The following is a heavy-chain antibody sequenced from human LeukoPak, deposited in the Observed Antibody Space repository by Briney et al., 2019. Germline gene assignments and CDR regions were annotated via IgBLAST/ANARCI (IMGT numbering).Heavy chain of an antibody. V-gene: IGHV3-23*01. CDR3: AKEPWLSARHFDY. D-gene: IGHD3-22*01. Sequence: GGSLRLSCAASGFTVSSNYMSWVRQAPGKGLEWVSGISGSGVSTYYADAVKGRFTISRDNSKNTLYLQMNGLRAEDTAIYYCAKEPWLSARHFDYWGQGTLVTVSS. J-gene: IGHJ4*02. CDR1: GFTVSSNY. CDR2: ISGSGVST.